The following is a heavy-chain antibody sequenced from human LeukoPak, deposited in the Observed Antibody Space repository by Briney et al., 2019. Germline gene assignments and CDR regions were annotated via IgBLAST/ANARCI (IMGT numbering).Heavy chain of an antibody. CDR2: IYYSGST. V-gene: IGHV4-39*07. CDR3: ARDLGGYDSSGSESPFVDY. D-gene: IGHD3-22*01. CDR1: GGSISSSSYY. J-gene: IGHJ4*02. Sequence: SETLSLTCTVSGGSISSSSYYWGWIRQPPGKGLEWIGSIYYSGSTNYNPSLKSRVTISVDTSKNQFSLKLSSVTAADTAVYYCARDLGGYDSSGSESPFVDYWGQGTLVTVSS.